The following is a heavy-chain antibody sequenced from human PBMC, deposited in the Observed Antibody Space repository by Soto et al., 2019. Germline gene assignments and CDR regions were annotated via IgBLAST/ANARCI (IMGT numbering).Heavy chain of an antibody. D-gene: IGHD1-26*01. CDR3: AREGLSLGLL. J-gene: IGHJ4*02. Sequence: GSLRLSCAASGFTFSDYSMSWVRQAPGKGLEWVSYISGSSGTKYYADSVKGRFTISRDNAKNSLYLQMNSLRAEDTAVYYCAREGLSLGLLWGQGTLVTVSS. V-gene: IGHV3-48*01. CDR2: ISGSSGTK. CDR1: GFTFSDYS.